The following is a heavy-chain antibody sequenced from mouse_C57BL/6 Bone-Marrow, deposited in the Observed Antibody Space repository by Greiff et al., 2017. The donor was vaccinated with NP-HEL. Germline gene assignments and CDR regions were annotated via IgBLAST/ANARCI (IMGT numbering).Heavy chain of an antibody. CDR1: GYTFTSYW. V-gene: IGHV1-52*01. Sequence: QVHVKQSGAELVRPGSSVKLSCKASGYTFTSYWMHWVKQRPIQGLEWIGNIDPSDSETHYNQKFKDKATLTVDKSSSTAYMQLSSLTSEDSAVYYCARGWLLPYWYFDVWGTGTTVTVSS. J-gene: IGHJ1*03. CDR2: IDPSDSET. CDR3: ARGWLLPYWYFDV. D-gene: IGHD2-3*01.